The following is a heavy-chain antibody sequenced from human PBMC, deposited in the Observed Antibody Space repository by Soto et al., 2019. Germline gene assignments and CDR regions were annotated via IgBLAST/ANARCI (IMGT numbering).Heavy chain of an antibody. CDR2: IIPILGIA. D-gene: IGHD2-15*01. V-gene: IGHV1-69*02. Sequence: QVQLVQSGAEVKKPGSSVKVSCKASGGTFSSYTISWVRQAPGQGLEWMGRIIPILGIANYAQKFQGRVTITADKSTSTADMELSSLRSEDTAVYYCARLIADIGWFDPWGQGTLVTVSS. CDR3: ARLIADIGWFDP. J-gene: IGHJ5*02. CDR1: GGTFSSYT.